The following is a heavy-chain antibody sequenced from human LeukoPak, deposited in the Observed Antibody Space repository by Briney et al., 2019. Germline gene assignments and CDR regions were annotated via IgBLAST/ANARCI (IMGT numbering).Heavy chain of an antibody. CDR3: ACGGSCYDY. D-gene: IGHD2-15*01. V-gene: IGHV4-34*01. Sequence: SETLSLTCAVYGGSFSGYYWSWIRQPPGKGLEWIGEINHSGSTNYNLSLKSRVTISVDTSKNQFSLKLSSVTAADTAVYYCACGGSCYDYWGQGTLVTVSS. J-gene: IGHJ4*02. CDR2: INHSGST. CDR1: GGSFSGYY.